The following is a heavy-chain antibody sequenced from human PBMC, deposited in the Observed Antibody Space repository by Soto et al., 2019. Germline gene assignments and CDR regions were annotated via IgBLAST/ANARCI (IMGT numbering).Heavy chain of an antibody. Sequence: VQLVESGGGLVKPGGSLRLSCTASGFTFSTYSMNWVRQSPGKGLEWVSSISGSSTYIYYADSLKGRFTISRDNAKNSLYLQMSSLRAEDTAVYYCAINSPTYYYGSGTYYKHGMDVWGQGTTVTVSS. CDR1: GFTFSTYS. V-gene: IGHV3-21*01. D-gene: IGHD3-10*01. CDR2: ISGSSTYI. J-gene: IGHJ6*02. CDR3: AINSPTYYYGSGTYYKHGMDV.